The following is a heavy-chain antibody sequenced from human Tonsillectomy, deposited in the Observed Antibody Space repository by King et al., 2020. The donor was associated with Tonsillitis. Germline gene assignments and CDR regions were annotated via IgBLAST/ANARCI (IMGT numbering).Heavy chain of an antibody. J-gene: IGHJ4*02. V-gene: IGHV3-64*01. CDR1: GFTFSSYA. Sequence: VQLVESGGGLVQPGGSLRLSCAASGFTFSSYAMHWVRQAPEKGLEYVSAISSNGGSTYYANSVKGRFTISRDNSKNTLYLQMGSLRAEDMAVYYCARRFPSSSWYGLDYWGQGTLVTVSS. CDR3: ARRFPSSSWYGLDY. CDR2: ISSNGGST. D-gene: IGHD6-13*01.